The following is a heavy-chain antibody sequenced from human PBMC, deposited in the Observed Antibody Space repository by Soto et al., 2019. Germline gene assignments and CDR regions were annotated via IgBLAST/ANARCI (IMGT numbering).Heavy chain of an antibody. CDR1: GYTFTGYY. CDR2: INPNSGGT. CDR3: ARARYFDWPVYDY. Sequence: AASVKVSFKASGYTFTGYYMHWVRQAPGQGLEWMGWINPNSGGTNYAQKFQGRVTMTRDTSISTAYMELSRLRSDDTAVYYCARARYFDWPVYDYWGQGTLVTVSS. J-gene: IGHJ4*02. V-gene: IGHV1-2*02. D-gene: IGHD3-9*01.